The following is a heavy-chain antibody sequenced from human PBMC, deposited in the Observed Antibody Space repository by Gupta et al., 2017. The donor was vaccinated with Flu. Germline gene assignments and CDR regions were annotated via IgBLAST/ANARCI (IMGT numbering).Heavy chain of an antibody. CDR1: GGSISDYY. CDR3: ARGGTGDGMDV. J-gene: IGHJ6*02. D-gene: IGHD2-8*02. CDR2: IYSSGST. V-gene: IGHV4-4*07. Sequence: QVQLQESGPGLVKPSGTLSLTCSVSGGSISDYYWCWLRQPAGEGLEWIGRIYSSGSTNYNPSLNGRVTMSVDTSMNQFSLNLDSVTAADTAVYYCARGGTGDGMDVWGQGITVTVSS.